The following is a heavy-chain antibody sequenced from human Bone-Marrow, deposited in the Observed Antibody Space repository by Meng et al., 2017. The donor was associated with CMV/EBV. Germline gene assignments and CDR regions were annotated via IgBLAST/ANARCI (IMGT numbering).Heavy chain of an antibody. CDR2: ISAYNGNT. Sequence: ASVKVSCKASGYTFTSYGISWVRQAPGQGLEWMGWISAYNGNTNYAQKLQGRVTMTTDTSTSTAYMELRSLRSDDTAVYYCARGNDYGEPYYYYGMDVWGQGTTVTVS. CDR3: ARGNDYGEPYYYYGMDV. D-gene: IGHD4-17*01. J-gene: IGHJ6*02. V-gene: IGHV1-18*01. CDR1: GYTFTSYG.